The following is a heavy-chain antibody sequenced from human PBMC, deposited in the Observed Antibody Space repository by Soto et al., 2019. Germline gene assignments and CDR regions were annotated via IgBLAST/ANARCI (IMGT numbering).Heavy chain of an antibody. J-gene: IGHJ2*01. V-gene: IGHV3-23*01. Sequence: GGSLRLSCAASGFTFSSYAMSWVRQAPGKGLEWVSAISGSGGSTYYADSVKGRFTISRDNSKNTLYLQMNSLRAEDTAVYYCAKAKRSTSSVHENWYFDLWGRGTLVTVSS. CDR1: GFTFSSYA. CDR2: ISGSGGST. D-gene: IGHD2-2*01. CDR3: AKAKRSTSSVHENWYFDL.